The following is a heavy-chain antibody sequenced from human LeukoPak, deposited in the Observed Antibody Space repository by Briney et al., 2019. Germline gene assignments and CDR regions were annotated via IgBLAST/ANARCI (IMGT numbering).Heavy chain of an antibody. CDR3: AKEAGSGWRYFDN. Sequence: GGSLRLSCAASGFTFRAFAMDWVRQAPGKGLEWVAAIWFDGTEGPDKNYADSVRGRFLISRDDSKNTLFLQMNNLRAEDTAVYYCAKEAGSGWRYFDNWGQGTLVTVSS. D-gene: IGHD6-19*01. V-gene: IGHV3-33*06. CDR1: GFTFRAFA. J-gene: IGHJ4*02. CDR2: IWFDGTEGPDK.